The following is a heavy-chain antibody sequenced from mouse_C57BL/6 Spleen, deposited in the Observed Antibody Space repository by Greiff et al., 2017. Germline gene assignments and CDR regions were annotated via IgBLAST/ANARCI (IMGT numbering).Heavy chain of an antibody. Sequence: LVKPGASVKLSCQASGYTFTEYTIHWVKQRSGQGLEWIGWFYPGSGSIKYNEKFKDKATLTADKSSSTVYMELSRLTSEDSAVYFCARHPQFITTEKGYFDVWGTGTTVTVSS. CDR3: ARHPQFITTEKGYFDV. CDR1: GYTFTEYT. D-gene: IGHD1-1*01. V-gene: IGHV1-62-2*01. J-gene: IGHJ1*03. CDR2: FYPGSGSI.